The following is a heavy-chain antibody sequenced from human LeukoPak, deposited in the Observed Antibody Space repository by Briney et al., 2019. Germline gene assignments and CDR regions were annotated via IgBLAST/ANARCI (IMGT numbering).Heavy chain of an antibody. Sequence: GGSLRLSCAASGFTFSTYAMSWVRQAPGKGLEWVSSISGSSGSTYYADSVKGRFTISRDNFENTLYLQMNSLRDEDTAVYHCAKLLWCSSSSCYRAYGMDVWGKGTTVTVSS. CDR1: GFTFSTYA. D-gene: IGHD2-2*02. V-gene: IGHV3-23*01. CDR2: ISGSSGST. J-gene: IGHJ6*04. CDR3: AKLLWCSSSSCYRAYGMDV.